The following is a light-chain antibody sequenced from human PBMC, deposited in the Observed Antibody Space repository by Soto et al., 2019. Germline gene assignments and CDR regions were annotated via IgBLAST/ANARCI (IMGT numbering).Light chain of an antibody. CDR3: SSYTSSSSDV. J-gene: IGLJ1*01. Sequence: QSVLTQPASVSGSPGQSITISCTGTSSDVGGYNYVSWYQQHPGTAPKLMISDVSNRPSGVSTRFSGSKSGNTASLTISGVQAEDEADYYCSSYTSSSSDVFGSGTKLTVL. V-gene: IGLV2-14*03. CDR2: DVS. CDR1: SSDVGGYNY.